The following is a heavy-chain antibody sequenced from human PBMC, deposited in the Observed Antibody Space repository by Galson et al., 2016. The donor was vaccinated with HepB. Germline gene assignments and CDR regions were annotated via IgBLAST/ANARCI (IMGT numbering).Heavy chain of an antibody. CDR1: GGSISTGGFY. D-gene: IGHD5-18*01. CDR2: IYYSGST. J-gene: IGHJ4*02. V-gene: IGHV4-31*03. Sequence: TLSLTCTVSGGSISTGGFYWSWIRQHPGKGLEWIGYIYYSGSTYYNPSLKSRVTISVDTSKNQFSLKLSSVTAADTAVYYCARAGGLPVDSWGQGTLVTVSS. CDR3: ARAGGLPVDS.